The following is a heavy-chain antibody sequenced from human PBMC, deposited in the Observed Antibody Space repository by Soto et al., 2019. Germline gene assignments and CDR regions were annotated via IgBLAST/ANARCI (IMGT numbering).Heavy chain of an antibody. CDR2: IAVVSGST. Sequence: WASVKVSCKTAGFTFSNSAVQWVRQARGQRLEWMGWIAVVSGSTNSAQKFRERVTITRDMSTSTAHMELSSLRSEDTAVYYCAADLYSRRVCCSFGXWGQGTIVTLS. CDR3: AADLYSRRVCCSFGX. D-gene: IGHD2-21*02. J-gene: IGHJ3*02. V-gene: IGHV1-58*01. CDR1: GFTFSNSA.